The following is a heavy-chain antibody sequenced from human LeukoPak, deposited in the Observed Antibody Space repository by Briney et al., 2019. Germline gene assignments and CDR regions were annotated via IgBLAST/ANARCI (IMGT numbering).Heavy chain of an antibody. J-gene: IGHJ5*02. CDR1: GYTFTSYH. CDR3: ARAQLWFGELFSAWFDP. Sequence: ASVKVSCKASGYTFTSYHMHWVRRAPGQGLEWMGIINPSSGISTYAQKFQGRVTMTRDTSTSTVYMELSSLKSEDTAVYYCARAQLWFGELFSAWFDPWGQGSLVTVPS. D-gene: IGHD3-10*01. CDR2: INPSSGIS. V-gene: IGHV1-46*01.